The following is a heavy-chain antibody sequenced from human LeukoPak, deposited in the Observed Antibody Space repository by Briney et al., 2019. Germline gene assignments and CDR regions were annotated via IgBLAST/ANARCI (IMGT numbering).Heavy chain of an antibody. V-gene: IGHV4-61*05. Sequence: SETLSLTCTVSGGSISSSSYYWSWIRQPPGKGLEWIGYIFYSGSTNYNSSLKSRVTISLDTSKNQFSLRLSSVTAADTAVYYCARLQYSAGDRWLDYWGQGTLLTVSS. CDR3: ARLQYSAGDRWLDY. D-gene: IGHD2-21*01. J-gene: IGHJ4*02. CDR2: IFYSGST. CDR1: GGSISSSSYY.